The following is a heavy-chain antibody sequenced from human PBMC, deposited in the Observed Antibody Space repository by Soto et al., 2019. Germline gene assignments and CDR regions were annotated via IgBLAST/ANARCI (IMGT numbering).Heavy chain of an antibody. Sequence: QLQLQESGPGLVKPSETLSLTCTVSGGSISSSSYYWGSIRQPPGKGLEWIGSIYYSGSTYYNPSLKSRVTISVDTSKNQFSLKLSSVTAADTAVYYCARHLKSAADYWGQGTLVTVSS. D-gene: IGHD2-2*01. CDR1: GGSISSSSYY. CDR3: ARHLKSAADY. CDR2: IYYSGST. J-gene: IGHJ4*02. V-gene: IGHV4-39*01.